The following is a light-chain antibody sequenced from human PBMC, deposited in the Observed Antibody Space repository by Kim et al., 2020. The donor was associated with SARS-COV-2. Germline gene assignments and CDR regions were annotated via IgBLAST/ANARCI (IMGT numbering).Light chain of an antibody. J-gene: IGLJ2*01. Sequence: QSVLTQPPSVSAAPGQRVSISCSGSSSNIGRNFVSWYQQFPGTAPTLLIHDNNDRPSGIPDRFSGSKSGTSATLDIAGLQTGDEADYYCATWDSSLSAGVFGGGTQLTVL. CDR3: ATWDSSLSAGV. CDR2: DNN. V-gene: IGLV1-51*01. CDR1: SSNIGRNF.